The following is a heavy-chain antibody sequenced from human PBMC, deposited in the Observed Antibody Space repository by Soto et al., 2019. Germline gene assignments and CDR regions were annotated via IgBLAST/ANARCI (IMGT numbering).Heavy chain of an antibody. V-gene: IGHV3-15*07. D-gene: IGHD6-13*01. CDR2: IKSKTDGGTA. J-gene: IGHJ5*02. CDR3: SLGGPAGGILVS. CDR1: GFIFNSAW. Sequence: EVQLVESGGGLVKPGGSLRLSCAASGFIFNSAWMNWVRQPPGKGLEWVGRIKSKTDGGTADYAAPVKGRFTISREESKNTLYLQKNSLETEDTAVLYCSLGGPAGGILVSWGQGTLVTVSS.